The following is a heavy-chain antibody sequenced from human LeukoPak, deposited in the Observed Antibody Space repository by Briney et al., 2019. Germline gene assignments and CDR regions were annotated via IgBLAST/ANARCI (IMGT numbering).Heavy chain of an antibody. CDR1: GGSISSYS. D-gene: IGHD2-21*02. CDR3: ARVVVTAVGYNAFDI. CDR2: IYTSGST. Sequence: PSETLSLTCTVSGGSISSYSWSWIRQSAEKGLEWIGRIYTSGSTNYNPSLKSRVTMSVDMSKNQFSLKLASVTAADTAVYYCARVVVTAVGYNAFDIWGQGTMVTVSS. V-gene: IGHV4-4*07. J-gene: IGHJ3*02.